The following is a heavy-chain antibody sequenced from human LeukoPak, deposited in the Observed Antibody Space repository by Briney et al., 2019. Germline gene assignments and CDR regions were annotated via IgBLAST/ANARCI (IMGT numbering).Heavy chain of an antibody. V-gene: IGHV7-4-1*02. CDR1: GYTFTDYP. CDR3: AREGESFSRYYYYAMDV. J-gene: IGHJ6*02. CDR2: INTNTENP. D-gene: IGHD1-26*01. Sequence: GASVKVSCKASGYTFTDYPINWVRQAPGQGLEWMGWINTNTENPTYAQGFTGRFVFSLDTSVTTAYLQISRLKAEDTAVYYCAREGESFSRYYYYAMDVWGQGTTVTVSS.